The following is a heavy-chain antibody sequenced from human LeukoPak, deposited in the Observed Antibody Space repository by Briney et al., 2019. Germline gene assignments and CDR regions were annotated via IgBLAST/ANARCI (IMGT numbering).Heavy chain of an antibody. CDR3: ASGAYYYDSSGYTNWFDP. CDR2: INHSGST. Sequence: PSETLSLTCAVYGGSFSGYYWSWIRQPPGKGLEWIGEINHSGSTNYNPSLKSRVTISVDTSKNQFSLKLSSVTAADTAVYYRASGAYYYDSSGYTNWFDPWGQGTLVTVSS. CDR1: GGSFSGYY. D-gene: IGHD3-22*01. J-gene: IGHJ5*02. V-gene: IGHV4-34*01.